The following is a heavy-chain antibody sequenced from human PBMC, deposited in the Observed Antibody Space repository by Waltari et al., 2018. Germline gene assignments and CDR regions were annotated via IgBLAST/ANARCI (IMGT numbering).Heavy chain of an antibody. V-gene: IGHV1-69*01. CDR3: ARGKVIVPAAIPNWFDP. D-gene: IGHD2-2*02. CDR1: GGTFSSYA. CDR2: IIPIFGTV. Sequence: QVQLVQSGAEVKKPGSSVKVSCKASGGTFSSYAISWVRQATGQGLEWMGGIIPIFGTVNYAQKFQGRVTITADESTSTAYMELSSLRSEDTAVYYCARGKVIVPAAIPNWFDPWGQGTLVTVSS. J-gene: IGHJ5*02.